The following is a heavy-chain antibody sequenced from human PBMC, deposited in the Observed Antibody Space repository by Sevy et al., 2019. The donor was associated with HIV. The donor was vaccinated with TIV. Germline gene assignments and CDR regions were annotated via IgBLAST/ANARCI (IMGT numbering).Heavy chain of an antibody. D-gene: IGHD3-22*01. V-gene: IGHV3-48*02. Sequence: GGSLRLPCEASGFTFSTYAMHWVRQAPGKGLEWVSSITRSTNTLYYADSVRGRFTISRDNAKSSLYLEMNGLRDEDTAVYYCAREAYYYDSREENWFDPWGQGTLVTVSS. CDR3: AREAYYYDSREENWFDP. CDR2: ITRSTNTL. CDR1: GFTFSTYA. J-gene: IGHJ5*02.